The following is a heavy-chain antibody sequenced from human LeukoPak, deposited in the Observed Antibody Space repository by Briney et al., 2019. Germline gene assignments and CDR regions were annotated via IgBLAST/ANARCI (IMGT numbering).Heavy chain of an antibody. CDR1: GFTFSSYT. V-gene: IGHV3-23*01. J-gene: IGHJ4*02. CDR3: TKGDCSGGDCYGGADY. CDR2: ISGTSGNT. Sequence: GGSLRLSCAASGFTFSSYTMSWVRQAPGKGLEWVSAISGTSGNTFYADPVKGRFTISRDNSKNTLYLQMTSLRAVDTAIYYCTKGDCSGGDCYGGADYWGQGTLIIVSS. D-gene: IGHD2-21*02.